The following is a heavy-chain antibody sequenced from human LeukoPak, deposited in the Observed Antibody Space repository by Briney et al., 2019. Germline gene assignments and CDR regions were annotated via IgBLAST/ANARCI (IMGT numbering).Heavy chain of an antibody. CDR3: ARDHPGRVVGATTLGMDV. J-gene: IGHJ6*02. V-gene: IGHV1-18*01. D-gene: IGHD1-26*01. Sequence: ASVKVSCKASGYTFTSYGISWVRQAPGQGLEWMGWISAYNGNTNYAQKLQGRVTMTTDTSTSTAYMDLRSLRSDDTAVYYCARDHPGRVVGATTLGMDVWGQGTTVTVSS. CDR2: ISAYNGNT. CDR1: GYTFTSYG.